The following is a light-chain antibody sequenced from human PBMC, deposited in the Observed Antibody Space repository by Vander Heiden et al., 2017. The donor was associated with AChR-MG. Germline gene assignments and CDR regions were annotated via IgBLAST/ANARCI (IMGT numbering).Light chain of an antibody. Sequence: EIVLTKSPATLSLSPGDRATLSCRARQSVSRYLAWYQPKPGQAPRLLIYDASHRTTGIPARFSGSGSGTDFTLTISTLEPEDFAVYYCQQRSNCPITFGQGTRLEIK. CDR3: QQRSNCPIT. CDR1: QSVSRY. V-gene: IGKV3-11*01. J-gene: IGKJ5*01. CDR2: DAS.